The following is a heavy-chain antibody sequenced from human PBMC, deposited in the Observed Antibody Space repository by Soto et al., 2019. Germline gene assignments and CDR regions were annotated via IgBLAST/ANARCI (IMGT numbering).Heavy chain of an antibody. D-gene: IGHD2-2*01. CDR3: ARGVPAAIGYYYHYYMDV. Sequence: EVQLVESGGGLVQPGGSLRLSCAASGFTFSSYDMHWVRQATGKGLEWVSAIGTAGDTYYPGSVKGRFTIPRENAKNSLYLQMNSLRAGDTAVYYCARGVPAAIGYYYHYYMDVWGKGTTVTVSS. CDR2: IGTAGDT. V-gene: IGHV3-13*01. CDR1: GFTFSSYD. J-gene: IGHJ6*03.